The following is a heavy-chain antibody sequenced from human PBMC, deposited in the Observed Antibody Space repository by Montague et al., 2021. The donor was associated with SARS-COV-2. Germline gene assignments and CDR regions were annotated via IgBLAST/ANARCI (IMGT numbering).Heavy chain of an antibody. CDR1: GGSISSSSYY. CDR2: IYYSGST. J-gene: IGHJ4*02. D-gene: IGHD3-22*01. CDR3: ARHGKTSIAMIVVVIGYFDY. Sequence: SETLSLTCTVSGGSISSSSYYWGWLRQPPGKGLEWIGCIYYSGSTYYNPSLKSRVTISVDTSKNQFSLRPSSVTAADTAVYYCARHGKTSIAMIVVVIGYFDYWGQGTLVTVSS. V-gene: IGHV4-39*01.